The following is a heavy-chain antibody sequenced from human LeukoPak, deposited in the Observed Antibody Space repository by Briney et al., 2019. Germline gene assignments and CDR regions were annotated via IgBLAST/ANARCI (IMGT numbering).Heavy chain of an antibody. CDR1: GGSISSYY. V-gene: IGHV4-59*01. Sequence: SETLSLTCTVSGGSISSYYWSWIRQPPGKGLEWIGYIYYSGSTNYNPSLKSRVTISVDTSKNQFSLKMRSVTAADTAVYYCARGGGPPSYLDFWGQGTLVTVSS. CDR3: ARGGGPPSYLDF. CDR2: IYYSGST. D-gene: IGHD3-16*01. J-gene: IGHJ4*02.